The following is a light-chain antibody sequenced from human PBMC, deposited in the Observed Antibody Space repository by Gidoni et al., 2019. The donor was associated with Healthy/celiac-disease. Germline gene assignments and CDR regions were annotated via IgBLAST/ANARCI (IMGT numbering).Light chain of an antibody. V-gene: IGKV3-15*01. CDR3: QQYNNWRT. CDR2: GAS. J-gene: IGKJ1*01. Sequence: EIVMTQSQATLSVSPGERATLSCRASQSVSSNLAWYQQKPGQAPRLLIYGASTRATGIPARFSGSGSGTEFTLTISSLQSEDFAVYYCQQYNNWRTFGQGTKVEIK. CDR1: QSVSSN.